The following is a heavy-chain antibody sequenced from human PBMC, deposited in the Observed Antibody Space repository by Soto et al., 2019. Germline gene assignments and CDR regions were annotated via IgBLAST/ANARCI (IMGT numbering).Heavy chain of an antibody. CDR1: GFTFSSYG. Sequence: QVQLVESGGGVVQPGRSLRLSCAASGFTFSSYGMHWVRQAPGKGLEWVAVIWYDGSNKYYADSVKGRFTISRDNSKNKLYLQMNSLRAEDTAVYYCARGPACSSTSCYSSGAYYYYYMDVWGKGTTVTVSS. CDR2: IWYDGSNK. D-gene: IGHD2-2*01. V-gene: IGHV3-33*01. CDR3: ARGPACSSTSCYSSGAYYYYYMDV. J-gene: IGHJ6*03.